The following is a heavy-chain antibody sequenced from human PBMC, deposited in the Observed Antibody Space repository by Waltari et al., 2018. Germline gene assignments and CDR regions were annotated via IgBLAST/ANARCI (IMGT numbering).Heavy chain of an antibody. J-gene: IGHJ3*02. CDR1: GGSLSSSY. CDR3: ARDRGYSSGWYLDTTGAFDI. CDR2: IYYSGST. D-gene: IGHD6-19*01. Sequence: QVQLQESCPGLVKPSETLSLTCTVSGGSLSSSYWSWIRQPPGKGLEWIGYIYYSGSTNYNPSLKSRVTISVDTSKNQFSLKLSSVTAADTAVYYCARDRGYSSGWYLDTTGAFDIWGQGTMVTVSS. V-gene: IGHV4-59*01.